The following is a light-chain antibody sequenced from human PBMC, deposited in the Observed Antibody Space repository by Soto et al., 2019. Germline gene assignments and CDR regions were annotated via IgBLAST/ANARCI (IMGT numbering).Light chain of an antibody. CDR1: SSDVGGYNL. J-gene: IGLJ1*01. CDR2: EVS. V-gene: IGLV2-14*01. CDR3: ASYTRRSTYV. Sequence: QSALTQPASVSGSPGQSITISCTGTSSDVGGYNLVSWFQQHPGKAPKLMIYEVSNRPSGASNRFSGSKSGNTASLTISGLQAEDEAEYYCASYTRRSTYVFGTGTKVTVL.